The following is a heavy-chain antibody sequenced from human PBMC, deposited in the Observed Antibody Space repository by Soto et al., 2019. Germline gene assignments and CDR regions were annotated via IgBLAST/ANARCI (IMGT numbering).Heavy chain of an antibody. Sequence: EVQLVESGGGLVQPGGSLRLSCGASGCTFGNYWMHWVRQAPGEGLVWVSRISGDGSFTRFADSVKGRFTISRDNAKNTLFLQMNSLRVDDTAVYYCARVGGGSGNFDYWGQGTLVTVSS. J-gene: IGHJ4*02. D-gene: IGHD3-10*01. CDR2: ISGDGSFT. V-gene: IGHV3-74*01. CDR1: GCTFGNYW. CDR3: ARVGGGSGNFDY.